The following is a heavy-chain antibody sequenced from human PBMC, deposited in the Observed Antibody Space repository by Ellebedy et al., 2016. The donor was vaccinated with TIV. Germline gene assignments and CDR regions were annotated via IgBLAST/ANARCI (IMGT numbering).Heavy chain of an antibody. V-gene: IGHV3-7*01. CDR2: IYQDGSKK. CDR3: ARRGSYGDYAVQINNWFDS. CDR1: GFTFRSYW. Sequence: GESLKISCAASGFTFRSYWMGWVRQAPGKGLEWVANIYQDGSKKYYVDSVQGRFTISRDNAKNSLYLQMNSLKGEDTAVYYCARRGSYGDYAVQINNWFDSWGQGTLVTVYS. D-gene: IGHD4-17*01. J-gene: IGHJ5*01.